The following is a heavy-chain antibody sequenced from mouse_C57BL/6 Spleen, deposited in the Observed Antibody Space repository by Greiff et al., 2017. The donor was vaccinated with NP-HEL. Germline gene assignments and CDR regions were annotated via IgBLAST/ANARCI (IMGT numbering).Heavy chain of an antibody. CDR1: GYTFTSYT. CDR3: ARGSSYEEGAMDY. V-gene: IGHV1-4*01. J-gene: IGHJ4*01. Sequence: QVQLQQSGAELARPGASVKMSCKASGYTFTSYTMHWVKQRPGQGLEWIGYINPSSGYTKYNQKFKDKATLTADKSSSTAYMQLSSLTSEDSAVYYCARGSSYEEGAMDYWGQGTSVTVSS. D-gene: IGHD1-1*01. CDR2: INPSSGYT.